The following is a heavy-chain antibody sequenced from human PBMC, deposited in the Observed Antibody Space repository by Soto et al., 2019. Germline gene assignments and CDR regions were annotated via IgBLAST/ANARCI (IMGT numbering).Heavy chain of an antibody. CDR2: IYYSGST. V-gene: IGHV4-31*03. CDR3: ARDAAAGVLTFDY. D-gene: IGHD6-13*01. J-gene: IGHJ4*02. Sequence: QVQLQESGPGLVKPSQTLSLTCTVSGGSISSGGYYWSWIRQHPGKGLEWIGYIYYSGSTYYNPYLKSRVTISVDTSKNQFSLKLSSVTAADTAVYYCARDAAAGVLTFDYWGQGTLVTVSS. CDR1: GGSISSGGYY.